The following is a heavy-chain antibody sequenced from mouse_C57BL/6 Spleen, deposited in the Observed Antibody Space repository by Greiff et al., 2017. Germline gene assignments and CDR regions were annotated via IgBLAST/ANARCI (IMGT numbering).Heavy chain of an antibody. Sequence: QVQLQQPGTELVKPGASVKLSCKASGYTFTSYWMHWVKQRPGQGLAWIGNINPSNGGTNYNENFKSKATLTVDKSSSTAYMQLSSLTSEYSAVYYCARSYSNYGDYYAMDYWGQGTSVTVSS. D-gene: IGHD2-5*01. J-gene: IGHJ4*01. CDR2: INPSNGGT. CDR3: ARSYSNYGDYYAMDY. V-gene: IGHV1-53*01. CDR1: GYTFTSYW.